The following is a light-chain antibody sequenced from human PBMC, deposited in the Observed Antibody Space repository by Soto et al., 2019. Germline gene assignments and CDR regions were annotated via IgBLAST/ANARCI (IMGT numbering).Light chain of an antibody. CDR1: SSDVGGYNY. V-gene: IGLV2-14*01. Sequence: QSVLTQPASVSGSPGQSITISCTGTSSDVGGYNYVSWYQQHPGKAPKLMIYEVSNRPSGVSNRFSGSKSGTTASLTISGRQAEDEADYYCSSYTSGSTYVFGAGTKLTVL. CDR3: SSYTSGSTYV. CDR2: EVS. J-gene: IGLJ1*01.